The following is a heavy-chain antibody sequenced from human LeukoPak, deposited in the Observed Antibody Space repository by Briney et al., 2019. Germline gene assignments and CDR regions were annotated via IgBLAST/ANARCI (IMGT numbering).Heavy chain of an antibody. D-gene: IGHD1-26*01. V-gene: IGHV3-15*01. CDR1: GFTFSNAW. J-gene: IGHJ4*02. CDR3: TTDPLQWKLPTKY. CDR2: IKSKTDGGTT. Sequence: GGSLRLSCAASGFTFSNAWMSWVRQAPGKGLEWVGRIKSKTDGGTTDYAAPVKARFTISRDDSKNTLYLQMNSLKTEDTAVYYCTTDPLQWKLPTKYWGQGTLVTVSS.